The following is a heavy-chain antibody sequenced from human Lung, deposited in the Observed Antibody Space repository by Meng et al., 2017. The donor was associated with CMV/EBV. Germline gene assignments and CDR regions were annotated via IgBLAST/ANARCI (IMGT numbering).Heavy chain of an antibody. CDR3: ASDLVGCAAFDV. D-gene: IGHD2-21*01. Sequence: ASXXVSXKASGYTFITYYIHWVRQAPGQGLEWMGRINPDGGTTTYSQKFQGGVTLTSDTSTNTFYMELSRLRYAYTAVYYCASDLVGCAAFDVWGQGTLVTVSS. J-gene: IGHJ3*01. V-gene: IGHV1-46*01. CDR2: INPDGGTT. CDR1: GYTFITYY.